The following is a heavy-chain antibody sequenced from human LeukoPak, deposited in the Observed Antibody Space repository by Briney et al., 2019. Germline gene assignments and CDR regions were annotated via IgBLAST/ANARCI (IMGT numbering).Heavy chain of an antibody. D-gene: IGHD3-10*02. V-gene: IGHV3-11*04. Sequence: GGSLRLSCAASEFTFSDYYMSWIRRAPGKGLEWVSYISTSGSTIYYADSVKGRFTISRDNAKNSLYLQMNSLRAEDTAVYYCAELGITMIGGVWGKGTTVTISS. CDR3: AELGITMIGGV. CDR2: ISTSGSTI. J-gene: IGHJ6*04. CDR1: EFTFSDYY.